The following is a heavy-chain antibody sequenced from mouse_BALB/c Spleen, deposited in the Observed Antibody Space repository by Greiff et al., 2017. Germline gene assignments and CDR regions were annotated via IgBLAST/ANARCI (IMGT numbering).Heavy chain of an antibody. J-gene: IGHJ4*01. CDR1: GFTFTDYY. V-gene: IGHV7-3*02. Sequence: VQLKESGGGLVQPGGSLRLSCATSGFTFTDYYMSWVRQPPGKALEWLGFIRNKANGYTTEYSASVKGRFTISRDNSQSILYLQMNTLRAEDSATYYGARASSNPYYYAMDYWGQGTSVTVSS. D-gene: IGHD2-5*01. CDR3: ARASSNPYYYAMDY. CDR2: IRNKANGYTT.